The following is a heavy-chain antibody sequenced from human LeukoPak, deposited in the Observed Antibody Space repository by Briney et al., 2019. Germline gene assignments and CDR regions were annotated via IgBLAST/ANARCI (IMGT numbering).Heavy chain of an antibody. V-gene: IGHV3-33*01. CDR2: IWYDGSNK. Sequence: PGRSLRLSCAASGFTFNTYAMHWVRQAPGKGLEWVALIWYDGSNKYYGDSVRGRFTISRDNSKNTLYLQMNSLRAEDTAVYYCGRVGCTGGNCKPYAYYATDVWGQGTTVTVSS. J-gene: IGHJ6*02. D-gene: IGHD2-15*01. CDR3: GRVGCTGGNCKPYAYYATDV. CDR1: GFTFNTYA.